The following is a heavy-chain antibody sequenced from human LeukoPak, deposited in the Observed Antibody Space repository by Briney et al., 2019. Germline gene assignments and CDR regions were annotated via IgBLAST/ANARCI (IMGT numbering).Heavy chain of an antibody. Sequence: GGSLRLSCAASGFTFSNYWMSWVRQAPGKGLEWVASIKEDGSDKYYVDSVKGRFTISRDSAKNSLFLQMNSLRAEDTAVYYCARGNYGYYYGMDVWGQGTTVTVSS. CDR3: ARGNYGYYYGMDV. CDR2: IKEDGSDK. V-gene: IGHV3-7*02. D-gene: IGHD4-11*01. J-gene: IGHJ6*02. CDR1: GFTFSNYW.